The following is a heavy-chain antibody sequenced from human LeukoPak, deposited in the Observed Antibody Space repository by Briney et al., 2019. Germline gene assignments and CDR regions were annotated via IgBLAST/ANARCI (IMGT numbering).Heavy chain of an antibody. CDR2: IYYSGST. Sequence: KSSETLSLTCSVSDGSMGTYYWGWIRQPPGKRLEWIGYIYYSGSTTYNPSLKSRVTVSVGTSKNQFSLKLTSMTAADTAVYYCARGRLGRQHASFFDSWGHGTLVTVSS. V-gene: IGHV4-59*08. D-gene: IGHD2-2*01. CDR1: DGSMGTYY. CDR3: ARGRLGRQHASFFDS. J-gene: IGHJ4*01.